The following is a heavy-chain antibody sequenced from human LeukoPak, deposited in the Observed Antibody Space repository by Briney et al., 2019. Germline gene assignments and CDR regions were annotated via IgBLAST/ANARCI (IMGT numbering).Heavy chain of an antibody. Sequence: SETLSLTCAVYGASFSGYYWSWIRQPPGKGLEWIGEINHSGSTNYNPSLKSRVTISVDTSKNQFSLKLSSVTAADTAVYYCARGWGSSSPFDYWGQGTLVTVSS. CDR2: INHSGST. V-gene: IGHV4-34*01. CDR3: ARGWGSSSPFDY. J-gene: IGHJ4*02. CDR1: GASFSGYY. D-gene: IGHD6-6*01.